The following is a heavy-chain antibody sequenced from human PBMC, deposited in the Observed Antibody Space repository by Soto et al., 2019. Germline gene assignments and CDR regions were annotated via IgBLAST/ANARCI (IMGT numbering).Heavy chain of an antibody. CDR2: VYSSGTT. CDR1: GGSINSYW. V-gene: IGHV4-4*07. D-gene: IGHD1-26*01. CDR3: ARGAGIYVVYGMDV. Sequence: PSETLSLTCSVSGGSINSYWWSWIRQPAGKGLEWIGRVYSSGTTDYNPSLNSRATLSVETSKNQFSLKLSSVTAADTAVYYCARGAGIYVVYGMDVWGQGTTVTVSS. J-gene: IGHJ6*02.